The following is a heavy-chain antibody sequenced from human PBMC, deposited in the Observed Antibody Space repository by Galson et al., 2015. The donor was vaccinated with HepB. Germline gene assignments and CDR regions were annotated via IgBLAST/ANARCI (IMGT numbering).Heavy chain of an antibody. V-gene: IGHV3-23*01. Sequence: SLRLSCAASGFTFSSYAMSWVRQAPGKGLEWVSAISGSGGSTYYADSVKGRFTISRDNSKNTLYLQMNSLRAEDTAVYYCARDWYSSSWHPLDYWGQGTLATVSS. CDR1: GFTFSSYA. CDR2: ISGSGGST. J-gene: IGHJ4*02. CDR3: ARDWYSSSWHPLDY. D-gene: IGHD6-13*01.